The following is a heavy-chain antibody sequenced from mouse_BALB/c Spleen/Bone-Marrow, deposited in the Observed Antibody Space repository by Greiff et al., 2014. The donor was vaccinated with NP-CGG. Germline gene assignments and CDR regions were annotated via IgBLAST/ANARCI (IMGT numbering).Heavy chain of an antibody. V-gene: IGHV1-14*01. Sequence: EVQLQQSGPELVKPGASVKMSCKTSGYTFTSYVMHWVKQKPGQGLEWIGYINPYNDGTKYNEKFKGKATLTSGKSSSTAYMELSSLTSEDSAVYYCARSRGNYLFAYWGQGTLVTVSA. CDR1: GYTFTSYV. CDR2: INPYNDGT. CDR3: ARSRGNYLFAY. D-gene: IGHD2-1*01. J-gene: IGHJ3*01.